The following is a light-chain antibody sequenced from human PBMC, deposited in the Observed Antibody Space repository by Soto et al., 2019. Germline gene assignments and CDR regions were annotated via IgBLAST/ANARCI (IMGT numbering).Light chain of an antibody. V-gene: IGKV3-11*01. CDR3: HQRSSWPRGT. Sequence: EIVLTQSPATLSLSPGERATLSCRASQSVSSYLAWYQQKPGQAPRLLIHDASNRATGIPARFSGRGSGTDFTLTISSLEPDDFALFFCHQRSSWPRGTFGQGTKLAIK. CDR2: DAS. CDR1: QSVSSY. J-gene: IGKJ2*02.